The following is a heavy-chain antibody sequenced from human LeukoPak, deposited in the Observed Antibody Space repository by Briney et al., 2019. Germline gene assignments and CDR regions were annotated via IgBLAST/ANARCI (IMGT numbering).Heavy chain of an antibody. D-gene: IGHD6-13*01. V-gene: IGHV4-30-2*01. Sequence: PSETLSLTCTVSGGSISDGDHYWSWIRQPPGKGLEWIGYIYQSGSTYYTPSLRSRVTMSVDRSKNQFSLKVRSVTAADTAIYYCAREVIATSGPDYWGQGTLVIVSS. CDR2: IYQSGST. CDR3: AREVIATSGPDY. CDR1: GGSISDGDHY. J-gene: IGHJ4*02.